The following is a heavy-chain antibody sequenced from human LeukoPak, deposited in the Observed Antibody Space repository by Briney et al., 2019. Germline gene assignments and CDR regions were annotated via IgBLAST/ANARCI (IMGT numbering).Heavy chain of an antibody. Sequence: GRSLRLSCTASGFTLSSYAIHWVRQAPGKGLEWVSVIYLDGSKIYYADSVKGRFTLSRDNSKNTLYLQMNSLIAEDTAVYYCAREYYYDSSLAFDIWGQGTMVTVSS. CDR2: IYLDGSKI. CDR3: AREYYYDSSLAFDI. CDR1: GFTLSSYA. J-gene: IGHJ3*02. V-gene: IGHV3-33*01. D-gene: IGHD3-22*01.